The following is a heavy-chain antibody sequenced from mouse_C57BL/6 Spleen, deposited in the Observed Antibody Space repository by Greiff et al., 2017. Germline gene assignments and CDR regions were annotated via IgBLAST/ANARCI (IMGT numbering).Heavy chain of an antibody. D-gene: IGHD1-1*01. CDR2: INYDGSGT. Sequence: EVKLMESEGGLVQPGSSMKLSCTASGFTFSDYYMAWVRQVPEKGLEWVANINYDGSGTYYLDSLKGRVIISRDNAKNILYLQMSSLTSEDTATYYCARAGDYYGRSPWFAYWGQGTLVTVSA. CDR3: ARAGDYYGRSPWFAY. V-gene: IGHV5-16*01. J-gene: IGHJ3*01. CDR1: GFTFSDYY.